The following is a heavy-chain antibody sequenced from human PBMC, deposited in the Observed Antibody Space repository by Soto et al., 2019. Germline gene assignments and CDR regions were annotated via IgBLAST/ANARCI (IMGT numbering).Heavy chain of an antibody. D-gene: IGHD3-3*01. V-gene: IGHV4-30-4*01. CDR1: GGSISSGDYY. CDR3: AREKGYDFWSGPPFDP. J-gene: IGHJ5*02. Sequence: SETLSLTCTVSGGSISSGDYYWSWIRQPPGKDLEWIGYIYYSGSTYYNPSLKSRVTISVDTSKNQFSLKLSSVTAADTAVYYCAREKGYDFWSGPPFDPWGQGTLVTVSS. CDR2: IYYSGST.